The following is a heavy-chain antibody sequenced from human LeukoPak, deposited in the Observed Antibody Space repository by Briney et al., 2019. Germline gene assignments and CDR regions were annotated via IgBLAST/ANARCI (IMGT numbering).Heavy chain of an antibody. D-gene: IGHD5-18*01. CDR1: GFTFSSYS. Sequence: GGSLRLSCAASGFTFSSYSMNWVRQAPGKGLEWVSAISGSGGSTYYADSVKGRFTISRDNSKNTLYLQMNSLRAEDTAVYYCAKFLFLAAMGPYYFDYWGQGTLVTVSS. J-gene: IGHJ4*02. CDR3: AKFLFLAAMGPYYFDY. V-gene: IGHV3-23*01. CDR2: ISGSGGST.